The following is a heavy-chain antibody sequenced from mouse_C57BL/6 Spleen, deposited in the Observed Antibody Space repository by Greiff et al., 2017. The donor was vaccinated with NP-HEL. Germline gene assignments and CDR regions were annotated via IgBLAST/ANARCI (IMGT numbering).Heavy chain of an antibody. CDR2: INPNNGGT. CDR3: ARYDYDGFAWFAY. J-gene: IGHJ3*01. D-gene: IGHD2-4*01. Sequence: EVQLQQSGPELVKPGASVKISCKASGYTFTDYYMNWVKQSHGKSLEWIGDINPNNGGTSYNQKFKGKATLTVDKSSSTAYMELRSLTSEDSAVYYCARYDYDGFAWFAYWGQGTLVTVSA. V-gene: IGHV1-26*01. CDR1: GYTFTDYY.